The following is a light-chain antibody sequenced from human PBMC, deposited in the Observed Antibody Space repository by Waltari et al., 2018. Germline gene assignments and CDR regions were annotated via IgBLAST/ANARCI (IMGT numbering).Light chain of an antibody. CDR2: RNN. J-gene: IGLJ1*01. CDR3: AAWDDSLSGLYV. V-gene: IGLV1-47*01. Sequence: QSVLTQPPSASGTPGQRVTIPCSVTSSTIQMNYLYWFQRPPGTAPRLLIYRNNQRPSGVPDRFSGSKSGTSASLAISGLRSDDEADYYCAAWDDSLSGLYVFGTGTKVTVL. CDR1: SSTIQMNY.